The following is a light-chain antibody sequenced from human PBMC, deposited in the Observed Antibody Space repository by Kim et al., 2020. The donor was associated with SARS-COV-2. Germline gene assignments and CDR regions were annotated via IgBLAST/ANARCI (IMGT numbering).Light chain of an antibody. J-gene: IGLJ2*01. CDR2: YST. CDR3: QVWVTNSNHPV. V-gene: IGLV3-21*01. Sequence: SYELTQPPSVSVAPGKTASITCGGNNVGSKTVHWYQQKLGQAPVLVIYYSTDRPSGIPERFSGSNAGNTATLTISRVEAGDEADYFCQVWVTNSNHPVFGGGTKVTVL. CDR1: NVGSKT.